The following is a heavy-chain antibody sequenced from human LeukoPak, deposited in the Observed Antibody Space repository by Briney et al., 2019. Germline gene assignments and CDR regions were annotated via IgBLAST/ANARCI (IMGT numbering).Heavy chain of an antibody. D-gene: IGHD6-13*01. CDR1: GYTFTGYY. CDR2: INRNSGVT. Sequence: GASVKVSCKASGYTFTGYYIHWVRQAPGQGLEWMGWINRNSGVTNYAQKFQGRVTMTRDTSISTAYMDLSRLRSDDTAVYYCARDAIAAAGTQLPYYYYYMDVWGKGTTVTISS. CDR3: ARDAIAAAGTQLPYYYYYMDV. J-gene: IGHJ6*03. V-gene: IGHV1-2*02.